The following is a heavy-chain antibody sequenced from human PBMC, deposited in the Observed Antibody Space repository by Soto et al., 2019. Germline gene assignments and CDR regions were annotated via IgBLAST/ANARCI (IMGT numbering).Heavy chain of an antibody. CDR2: ISGSGGST. Sequence: PGGSLRLSCAASGFTFSSYAMSWVRQAPGKGLEWVSAISGSGGSTYYADSVKGRFTISRDNSKNTLYLQMNSLRAEDTAVYYCAKDPLIYGGNLHYYYYYGMDVWGQGTTVTVSS. CDR3: AKDPLIYGGNLHYYYYYGMDV. V-gene: IGHV3-23*01. CDR1: GFTFSSYA. D-gene: IGHD4-17*01. J-gene: IGHJ6*02.